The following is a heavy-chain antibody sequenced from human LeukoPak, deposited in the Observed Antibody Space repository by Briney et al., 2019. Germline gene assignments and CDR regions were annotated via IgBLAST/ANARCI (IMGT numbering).Heavy chain of an antibody. CDR3: AKVYYGSGSYYSTTDDY. V-gene: IGHV3-23*01. D-gene: IGHD3-10*01. J-gene: IGHJ4*02. Sequence: SAISGSGGSTYYADSVKGRFTISRDNSKNTLYLQMNSLRAEDTAVYYCAKVYYGSGSYYSTTDDYWGQGTLVTVSS. CDR2: ISGSGGST.